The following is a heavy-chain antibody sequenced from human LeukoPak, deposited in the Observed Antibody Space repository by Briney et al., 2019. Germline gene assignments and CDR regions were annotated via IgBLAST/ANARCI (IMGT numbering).Heavy chain of an antibody. CDR2: ISASGGST. CDR1: GFTFSTHA. CDR3: AKGPRQQLVTRFDN. D-gene: IGHD6-13*01. V-gene: IGHV3-23*01. Sequence: GGSLRLSCAASGFTFSTHAMSWVRQAPGKGLEWVSDISASGGSTYYANSVKGRFTVSRDNSKNTLYLQMSSLRADDTAVYYCAKGPRQQLVTRFDNWGKGTLVTVSS. J-gene: IGHJ4*02.